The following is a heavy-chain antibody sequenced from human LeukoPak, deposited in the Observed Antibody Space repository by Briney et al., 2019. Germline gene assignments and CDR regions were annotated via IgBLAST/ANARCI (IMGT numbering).Heavy chain of an antibody. CDR3: VHRYNLDAFDM. CDR1: GTSLTTIEVG. V-gene: IGHV2-5*02. J-gene: IGHJ3*02. Sequence: SGSTLVKPTQTLTLTCTFSGTSLTTIEVGVGWIRQPPGKALECLALIYWDDDKRYSPSLESRLTITKDTSKNQVVLTMTNMDPVDIATYYCVHRYNLDAFDMWGQGTMVTVSS. D-gene: IGHD1-14*01. CDR2: IYWDDDK.